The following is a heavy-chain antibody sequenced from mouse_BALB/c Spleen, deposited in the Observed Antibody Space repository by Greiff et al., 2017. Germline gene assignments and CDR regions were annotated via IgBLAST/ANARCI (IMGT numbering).Heavy chain of an antibody. V-gene: IGHV5-6*01. CDR2: ISSGGSYT. Sequence: EVQLQQSGGDLVKPGGSLKLSCAASGFTFSSYGMSWVRQTPDKRLEWVATISSGGSYTYYPDSVKGRVTISRDNAKNTLYLQMSSLKSEDTAMYYCARGRAIYGSSYGDAMDYWGQGTSVTVSS. J-gene: IGHJ4*01. CDR1: GFTFSSYG. CDR3: ARGRAIYGSSYGDAMDY. D-gene: IGHD1-1*01.